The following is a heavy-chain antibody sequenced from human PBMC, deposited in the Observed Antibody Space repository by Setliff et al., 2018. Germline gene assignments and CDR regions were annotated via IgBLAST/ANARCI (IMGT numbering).Heavy chain of an antibody. CDR2: ISTGSTTM. Sequence: PGGSLRLSCAASGFTFRHYVMHWVRQAPGKGLEWVSYISTGSTTMYYGDSVKGRFTISRDNGKNSLFLQMTSLRVEDTAVYYCVRARAVTISAAFDLWGLGTAVTVSS. CDR1: GFTFRHYV. V-gene: IGHV3-48*01. J-gene: IGHJ3*01. CDR3: VRARAVTISAAFDL. D-gene: IGHD6-6*01.